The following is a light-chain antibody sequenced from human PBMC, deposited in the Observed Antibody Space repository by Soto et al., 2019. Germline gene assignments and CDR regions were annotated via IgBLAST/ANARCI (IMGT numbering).Light chain of an antibody. J-gene: IGLJ1*01. Sequence: QAVVTQPPSASGSPGQSVTISCTGTKNDIGVYDFVSWYQHHPGKAPRLIIYEVVQRPSGVPDRFSGSKSGNTASLTVSGLQAAVEADYFCKSYAGSNTYVFGSGTKLTVL. V-gene: IGLV2-8*01. CDR1: KNDIGVYDF. CDR2: EVV. CDR3: KSYAGSNTYV.